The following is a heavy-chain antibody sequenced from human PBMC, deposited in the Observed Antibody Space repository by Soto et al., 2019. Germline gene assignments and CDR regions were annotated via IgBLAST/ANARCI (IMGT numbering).Heavy chain of an antibody. CDR1: GFTFSSYG. D-gene: IGHD3-3*01. J-gene: IGHJ4*02. CDR2: ISYDGSNK. Sequence: AGGSLRLSCAASGFTFSSYGMHWVRQAPGKGLEWVAVISYDGSNKYYADSVKGRFTISRDNSKNTLYLQMNSLRAEDTAVYYCAKDWRYYFDYWGQGTLVTVSS. V-gene: IGHV3-30*18. CDR3: AKDWRYYFDY.